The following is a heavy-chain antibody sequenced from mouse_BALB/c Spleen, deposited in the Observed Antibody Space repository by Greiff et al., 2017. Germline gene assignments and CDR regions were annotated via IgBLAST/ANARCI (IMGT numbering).Heavy chain of an antibody. CDR3: ARHGGREGERDAMDY. D-gene: IGHD3-3*01. J-gene: IGHJ4*01. CDR2: INSDGGST. CDR1: EYEFPSHD. Sequence: EVQVVESGGGLVQPGESLKLSCESNEYEFPSHDMSWVRKTPEKRLELVAAINSDGGSTYYPDTMERRFIISRDNTKKTLYLQMSSLRSEDTALYYCARHGGREGERDAMDYWGQGTSVTVSS. V-gene: IGHV5-2*01.